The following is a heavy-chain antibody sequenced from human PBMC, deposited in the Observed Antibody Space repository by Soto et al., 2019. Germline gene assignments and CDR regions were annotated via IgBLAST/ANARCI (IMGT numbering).Heavy chain of an antibody. Sequence: SVKVSCKASGGTFSSYAISWVRQAPGQGLEWMGGIIPIFGTANYAQKFQGRVTITADESTSTAYMELSSLRSEDTAVYYCARDPMVRGVPNWFDPWGQGTLVTVSS. V-gene: IGHV1-69*13. D-gene: IGHD3-10*01. J-gene: IGHJ5*02. CDR2: IIPIFGTA. CDR1: GGTFSSYA. CDR3: ARDPMVRGVPNWFDP.